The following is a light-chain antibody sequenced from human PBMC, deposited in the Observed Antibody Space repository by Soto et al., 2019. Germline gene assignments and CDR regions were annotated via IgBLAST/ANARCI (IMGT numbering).Light chain of an antibody. CDR3: SSYTSSSYVV. CDR1: SSDVGGYNY. J-gene: IGLJ2*01. V-gene: IGLV2-14*01. Sequence: QSVLTQPASVSGSPGQSITISCTGTSSDVGGYNYVSWYQQHPGKAPKLMIYDVSNRPSGVSNRFSGSKSGNTGSLTISGLQAEDEADYYCSSYTSSSYVVFGGGTKLTVL. CDR2: DVS.